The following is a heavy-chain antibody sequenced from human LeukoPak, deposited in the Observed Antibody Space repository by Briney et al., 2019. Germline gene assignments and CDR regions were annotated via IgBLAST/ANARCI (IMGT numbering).Heavy chain of an antibody. CDR3: ATGILYCSSTSCPDY. CDR2: FDPEDGET. V-gene: IGHV1-24*01. J-gene: IGHJ4*02. D-gene: IGHD2-2*01. Sequence: ASVKVSCKVSGYTLTELSMHWVRQAPGEGLEWMGGFDPEDGETIYAQKFQGRVTMTEDTSTDTAYMELSSLRSEDTAVYYCATGILYCSSTSCPDYWGQGTLVTVSS. CDR1: GYTLTELS.